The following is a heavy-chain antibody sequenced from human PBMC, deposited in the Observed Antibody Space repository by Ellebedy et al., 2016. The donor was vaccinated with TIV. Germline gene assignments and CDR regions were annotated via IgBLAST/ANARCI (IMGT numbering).Heavy chain of an antibody. CDR1: GFTFSSYA. J-gene: IGHJ4*03. CDR3: ARGSGHPGYLDF. V-gene: IGHV3-30*04. CDR2: ISLDGSHT. Sequence: GESLKISCAASGFTFSSYAMHWVRQAPGKGLEWVAIISLDGSHTYYADSVKGRFTISRDNSKNTLYLDVNSLTTEDTALYYCARGSGHPGYLDFWGQGTLVTVSS. D-gene: IGHD2-15*01.